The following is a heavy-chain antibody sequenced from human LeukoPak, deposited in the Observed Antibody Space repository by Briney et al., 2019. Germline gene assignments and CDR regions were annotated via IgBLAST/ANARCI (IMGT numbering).Heavy chain of an antibody. J-gene: IGHJ6*03. Sequence: SETLSLTCTVSGDSISSYYWSWIRQPPGKGLEWIGKIYHSGSTYCNPSLKTRVTISVDTSKNQFSLKLTSVTAADTAVYYCAREAGLIYFYYIDVWGKGTTVTVSS. CDR3: AREAGLIYFYYIDV. V-gene: IGHV4-38-2*02. D-gene: IGHD2-8*01. CDR1: GDSISSYY. CDR2: IYHSGST.